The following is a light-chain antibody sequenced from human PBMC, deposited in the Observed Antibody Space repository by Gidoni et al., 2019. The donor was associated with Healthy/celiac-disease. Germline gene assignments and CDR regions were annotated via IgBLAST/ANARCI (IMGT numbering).Light chain of an antibody. J-gene: IGKJ2*01. V-gene: IGKV3-11*01. CDR3: QQRSNWPPEYT. CDR1: QSVSSY. Sequence: EIVLTQSPATLSLSPGESATLSCRASQSVSSYLAWYQQKPGQAPRLLSYDASNRATGIPARFSGSGSGTDFTLTISSLEPEDFAVYYGQQRSNWPPEYTFXQXTKLEIK. CDR2: DAS.